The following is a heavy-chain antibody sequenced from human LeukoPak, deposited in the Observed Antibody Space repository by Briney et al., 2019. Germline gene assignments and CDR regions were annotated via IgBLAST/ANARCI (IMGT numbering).Heavy chain of an antibody. D-gene: IGHD4-17*01. Sequence: PSETLSLTCTVSGGSISSYYWSWIRQPPGKGLEWIGYIYYSGSTNYNPSLKSRVTISVDTSKNQFSLKLSSVTAADTAIYYCARHVSTTGISRFYYNIGYFDYWGQGTLVTVSS. CDR1: GGSISSYY. V-gene: IGHV4-59*08. CDR3: ARHVSTTGISRFYYNIGYFDY. J-gene: IGHJ4*02. CDR2: IYYSGST.